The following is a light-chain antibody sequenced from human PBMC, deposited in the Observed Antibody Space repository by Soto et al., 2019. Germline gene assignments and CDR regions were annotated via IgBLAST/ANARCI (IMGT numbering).Light chain of an antibody. Sequence: QSALTQPASVSGSPGQSITISCTGTSSDIGDNNFVSWYQQHPGKAPRLMIFEVTGRPSGVSDRFSGSKSGNTASLTISGLQAEDEADYYCSSYTTSSTYVFGTGTKVTVL. J-gene: IGLJ1*01. V-gene: IGLV2-14*01. CDR2: EVT. CDR3: SSYTTSSTYV. CDR1: SSDIGDNNF.